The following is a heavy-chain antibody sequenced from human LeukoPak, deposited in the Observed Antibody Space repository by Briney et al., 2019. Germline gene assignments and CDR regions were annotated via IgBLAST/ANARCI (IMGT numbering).Heavy chain of an antibody. V-gene: IGHV4-39*01. CDR3: ARLGGAFDI. J-gene: IGHJ3*02. D-gene: IGHD1-26*01. CDR1: GGSISSSSYY. CDR2: IYYSGNT. Sequence: SETLSLTCTVSGGSISSSSYYWGWIRQPPGKGLEWIGSIYYSGNTYYNPSLKSRVTISADTSKNQFSLRLSSVTAADTAVYYCARLGGAFDIWGQATMVTVSS.